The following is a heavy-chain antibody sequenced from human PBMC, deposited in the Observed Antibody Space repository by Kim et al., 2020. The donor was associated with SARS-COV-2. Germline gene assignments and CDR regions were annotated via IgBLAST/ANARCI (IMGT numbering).Heavy chain of an antibody. J-gene: IGHJ4*02. Sequence: GGSLRLSCAASGFIFTGSAMTWVRQAPGKGLEWVAGISGSGDSTYYADSAKGRFIISRDDSKNNLYLQMNSLRAEDTAVYYCAKGCGITCYRPAYWGQGTLVTVSS. CDR1: GFIFTGSA. CDR3: AKGCGITCYRPAY. CDR2: ISGSGDST. V-gene: IGHV3-23*01. D-gene: IGHD2-2*01.